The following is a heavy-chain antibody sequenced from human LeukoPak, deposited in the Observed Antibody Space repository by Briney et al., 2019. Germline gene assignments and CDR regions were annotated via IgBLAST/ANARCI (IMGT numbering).Heavy chain of an antibody. Sequence: GGSLRLSCAASGFTFSSYGMHWVRQAPGKGLEWVAFIRYDGSNKYYADSVKGRFTISRDNSKNTLYLQMDSLRAEDTAVYYCARCVQRGYSDAFDIWGQGTMVTVSS. D-gene: IGHD2-2*03. V-gene: IGHV3-30*02. J-gene: IGHJ3*02. CDR2: IRYDGSNK. CDR3: ARCVQRGYSDAFDI. CDR1: GFTFSSYG.